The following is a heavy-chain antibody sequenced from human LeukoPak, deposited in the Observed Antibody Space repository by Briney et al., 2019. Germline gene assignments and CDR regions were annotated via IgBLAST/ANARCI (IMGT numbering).Heavy chain of an antibody. CDR2: ITISSSYI. J-gene: IGHJ6*03. Sequence: GGSLRLSCAASGFTFSTYNMNWGRHAPGKGLEWSSAITISSSYIYYADSVKGRFPISRDNAKNSLYLQMNSLSPDDTAVYFCARDPYSGNYGNYYYSSMDVWGKGTTVTISS. CDR1: GFTFSTYN. CDR3: ARDPYSGNYGNYYYSSMDV. V-gene: IGHV3-21*06. D-gene: IGHD1-26*01.